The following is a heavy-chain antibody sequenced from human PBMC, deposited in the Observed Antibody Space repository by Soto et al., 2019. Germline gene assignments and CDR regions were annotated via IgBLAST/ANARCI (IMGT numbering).Heavy chain of an antibody. CDR3: ARDGHSSGWTSWFDP. D-gene: IGHD6-19*01. Sequence: SETLSLTCTVSGGSISSYYWSWIRQPPGKGLEWIGYIYYSGSTNYNPSLKSRVTISVDTSKNQFSLKLSSVTAADTAVYYCARDGHSSGWTSWFDPWGQGTLVTVSS. CDR2: IYYSGST. J-gene: IGHJ5*02. V-gene: IGHV4-59*01. CDR1: GGSISSYY.